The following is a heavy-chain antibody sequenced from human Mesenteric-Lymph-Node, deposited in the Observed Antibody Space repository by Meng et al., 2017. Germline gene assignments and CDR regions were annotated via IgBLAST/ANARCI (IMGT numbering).Heavy chain of an antibody. Sequence: QVQVVQSGAGVKKPGASVKVSCKASGYTFTSYDINWVRQATGQGLEWMGWMNPNSGNTGYAQKFQGRVTMTRNTSISTAYMELSSLRSEDTAVYYCAIRTVAGTFFFDYWGQGTLVTVSS. CDR1: GYTFTSYD. CDR2: MNPNSGNT. D-gene: IGHD6-19*01. CDR3: AIRTVAGTFFFDY. V-gene: IGHV1-8*01. J-gene: IGHJ4*02.